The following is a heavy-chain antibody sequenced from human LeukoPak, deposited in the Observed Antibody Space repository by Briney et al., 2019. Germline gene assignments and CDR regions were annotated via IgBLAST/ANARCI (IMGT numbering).Heavy chain of an antibody. V-gene: IGHV3-21*01. D-gene: IGHD2-2*01. Sequence: GGSLRLSCAASGFTFSSYSMNWVRQAPGKGLEWVSSISSSSSYIYYADSVKGRFTISRDNAKNSLYLQMNSLRAEDTAAYYCARDQPSDIVVVPAAPNWFDPWGQGTLVTVSS. CDR3: ARDQPSDIVVVPAAPNWFDP. CDR2: ISSSSSYI. CDR1: GFTFSSYS. J-gene: IGHJ5*02.